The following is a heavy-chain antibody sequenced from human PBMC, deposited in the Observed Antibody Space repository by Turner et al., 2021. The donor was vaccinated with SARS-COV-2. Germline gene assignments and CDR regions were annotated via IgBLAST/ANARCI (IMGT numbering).Heavy chain of an antibody. CDR3: ARQSSSWYLASFDY. J-gene: IGHJ4*02. CDR2: IYYSGST. D-gene: IGHD6-13*01. Sequence: QVQLQESGPGLVKPSETLSLTCTVSGDSISSYYWSWIRQPPGKGPEWIGYIYYSGSTNYNPSLKSRVTISVDTSKNQFSLKLSSVTAADTAVYYCARQSSSWYLASFDYWGQGTLVTVSS. CDR1: GDSISSYY. V-gene: IGHV4-59*01.